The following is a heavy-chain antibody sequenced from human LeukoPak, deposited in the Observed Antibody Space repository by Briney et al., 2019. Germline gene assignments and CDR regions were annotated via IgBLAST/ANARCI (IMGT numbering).Heavy chain of an antibody. CDR2: ISGSGGST. Sequence: GGSLRLSCAASGFPFSSYAMTWVRQAPGKGLEWVSAISGSGGSTYYADSVKGRFTISRDNSKNTLYLQMSSLRVEDTAVYRCAKDYVGVIPDAFDIWGQGTMVTVSS. V-gene: IGHV3-23*01. CDR3: AKDYVGVIPDAFDI. J-gene: IGHJ3*02. D-gene: IGHD2-8*01. CDR1: GFPFSSYA.